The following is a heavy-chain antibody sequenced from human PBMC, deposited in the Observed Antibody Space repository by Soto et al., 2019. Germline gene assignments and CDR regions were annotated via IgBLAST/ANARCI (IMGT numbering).Heavy chain of an antibody. J-gene: IGHJ6*02. Sequence: QVQLVQCGAEVKRPGASVKVSCKASGYTFTSYGISWVRQAPGQGLEWMGWISAYNGNTNYAQKLQGRVTMTTDTSTSTAYMELRSLRSDDTAVYYCAREGRIAAAAYYYYYGMDVWGQGTTVTVSS. D-gene: IGHD6-13*01. CDR2: ISAYNGNT. CDR3: AREGRIAAAAYYYYYGMDV. V-gene: IGHV1-18*01. CDR1: GYTFTSYG.